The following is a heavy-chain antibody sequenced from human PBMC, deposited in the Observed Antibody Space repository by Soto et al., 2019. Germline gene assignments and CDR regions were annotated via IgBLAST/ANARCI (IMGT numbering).Heavy chain of an antibody. Sequence: SETLSLTCAVYGGSFSGYYWSWIRQPPGKGLEWIGEINHSGSTNYNPSLKSRVTISVDTSKNQFSLKLSSVTAADTAVYYCGRDHRLKGDAFDIWGQGTMVTVSS. CDR2: INHSGST. V-gene: IGHV4-34*01. J-gene: IGHJ3*02. CDR3: GRDHRLKGDAFDI. CDR1: GGSFSGYY.